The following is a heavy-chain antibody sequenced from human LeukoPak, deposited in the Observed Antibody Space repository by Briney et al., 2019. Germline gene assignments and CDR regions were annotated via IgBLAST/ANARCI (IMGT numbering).Heavy chain of an antibody. CDR2: ISGSGGSS. D-gene: IGHD5-24*01. CDR1: GFTFSSYG. CDR3: AKGRDYYYFDY. Sequence: GGSLRLSCAASGFTFSSYGMSWVRQAPGKGLEWVSAISGSGGSSYYADSVKGRFTVSRDNSKNTLYLQMNSLRAEDTAVYYCAKGRDYYYFDYWDQGTLVTVSS. J-gene: IGHJ4*02. V-gene: IGHV3-23*01.